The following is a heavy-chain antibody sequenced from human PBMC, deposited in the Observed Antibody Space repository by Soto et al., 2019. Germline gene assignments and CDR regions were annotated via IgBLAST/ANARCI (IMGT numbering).Heavy chain of an antibody. J-gene: IGHJ5*02. CDR3: ESSRNYDSSGYGWFDT. V-gene: IGHV4-31*03. CDR1: GGSISSGGYY. CDR2: IYYSGST. D-gene: IGHD3-22*01. Sequence: PSETLSLTCTVSGGSISSGGYYWSWIRQHPGKGLEWIGYIYYSGSTYYNPSLKSRVTISVDTSKNQFSLKLSSVTAADTAVYYCESSRNYDSSGYGWFDTWGQVTLVTVSS.